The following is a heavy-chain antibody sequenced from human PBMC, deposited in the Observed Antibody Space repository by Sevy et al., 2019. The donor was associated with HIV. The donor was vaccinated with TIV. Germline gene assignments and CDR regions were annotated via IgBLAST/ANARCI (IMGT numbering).Heavy chain of an antibody. Sequence: GGSLRLSCAASGFSFSNARMSWVRQAPGKGLEWVGRIRSKTGGGTTDFAAFAKGKFTISRDDSKDTLYLQMNSLKTEDTAVYYCTTDHRRDGIVVVPFEYWGQGTLVTVSS. CDR3: TTDHRRDGIVVVPFEY. CDR2: IRSKTGGGTT. V-gene: IGHV3-15*01. CDR1: GFSFSNAR. D-gene: IGHD3-22*01. J-gene: IGHJ4*02.